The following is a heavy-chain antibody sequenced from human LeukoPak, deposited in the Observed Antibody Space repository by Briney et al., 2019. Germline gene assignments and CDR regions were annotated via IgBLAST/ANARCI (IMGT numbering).Heavy chain of an antibody. J-gene: IGHJ3*02. CDR3: ARAHQRWLQLSAFDI. D-gene: IGHD5-24*01. Sequence: PSETLSLTCAVYGGSFSGYYWSWIRQPPGKGLEWIGEINHSGSTNYNPSLKSRVTISLDTSKKHFSLKLKSVTAADTAVYYCARAHQRWLQLSAFDIWGQGTMVTVSS. CDR1: GGSFSGYY. CDR2: INHSGST. V-gene: IGHV4-34*01.